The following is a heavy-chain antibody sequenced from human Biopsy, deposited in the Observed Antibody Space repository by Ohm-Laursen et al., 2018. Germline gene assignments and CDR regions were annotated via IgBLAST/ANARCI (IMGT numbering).Heavy chain of an antibody. Sequence: GILSLTCPVSGGSISNSNYYWGWIRQPPGKGLEWIGSIFYRGSTHYKPSLKSRVNISVDTSKNQFSLKLNSVTAADTAVYYCARDYDTSGYYYVSWGQGTLVTVSS. CDR2: IFYRGST. J-gene: IGHJ5*02. V-gene: IGHV4-39*01. CDR3: ARDYDTSGYYYVS. D-gene: IGHD3-22*01. CDR1: GGSISNSNYY.